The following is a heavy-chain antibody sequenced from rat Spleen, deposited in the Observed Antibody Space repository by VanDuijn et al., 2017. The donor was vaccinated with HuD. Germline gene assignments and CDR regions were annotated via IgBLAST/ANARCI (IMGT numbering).Heavy chain of an antibody. D-gene: IGHD1-10*01. CDR1: GFTFSNYY. V-gene: IGHV5-27*01. CDR2: ISTGGDST. J-gene: IGHJ2*01. Sequence: EVQLVESGGGLVQPGRSLKLSCAASGFTFSNYYMAWVRQAPTKGLEWVAYISTGGDSTYYRDSVKGRFTISRDNAKSALYLQMDSLRSEDTATYYCARRATTTDYWGQGVMVTVSS. CDR3: ARRATTTDY.